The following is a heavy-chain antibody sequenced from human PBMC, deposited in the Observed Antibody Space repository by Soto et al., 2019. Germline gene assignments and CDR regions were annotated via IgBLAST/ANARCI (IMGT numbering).Heavy chain of an antibody. J-gene: IGHJ4*02. CDR2: ISWNSGSI. V-gene: IGHV3-9*01. CDR3: AKDIKDKTAGPFDY. Sequence: PGRSLRVSFAASGFTFDDYAMHWVRQAQGKGLEWVSGISWNSGSIGYADSVKGRFTISRDNAKNSLYLQMNSLRAEDTALYYCAKDIKDKTAGPFDYWGQGTLVTVSS. CDR1: GFTFDDYA. D-gene: IGHD6-13*01.